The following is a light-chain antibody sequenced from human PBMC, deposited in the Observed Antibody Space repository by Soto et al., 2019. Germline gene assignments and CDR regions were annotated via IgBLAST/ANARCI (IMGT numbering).Light chain of an antibody. J-gene: IGKJ1*01. CDR2: WAS. CDR1: QSVLYNSNNKNY. Sequence: DIVMTQSPDSLAVSLGERATINCKSSQSVLYNSNNKNYLAWYQQKPGQPPKLLIYWASTRESGVPDRFSGSGSGTEFTLTISSLQAEDVAIYSCQQYYSAPLTFGQGTKVEIK. V-gene: IGKV4-1*01. CDR3: QQYYSAPLT.